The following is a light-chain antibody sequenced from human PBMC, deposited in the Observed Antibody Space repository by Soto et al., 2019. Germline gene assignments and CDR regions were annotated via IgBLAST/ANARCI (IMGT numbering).Light chain of an antibody. CDR2: DDN. Sequence: QSVLTQPPSVSAAPGQKVTLSCSGSSSNIGGNSVSWYQQLPGTAPKLLIYDDNKRPSGIPDRFSGSKSVTSATLGITGFQTGDEADYYCGSWDSSPSAYVFGTGTKVTVL. J-gene: IGLJ1*01. V-gene: IGLV1-51*01. CDR3: GSWDSSPSAYV. CDR1: SSNIGGNS.